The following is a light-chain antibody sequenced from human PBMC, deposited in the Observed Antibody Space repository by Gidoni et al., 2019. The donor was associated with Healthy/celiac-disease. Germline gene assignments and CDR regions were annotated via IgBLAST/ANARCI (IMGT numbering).Light chain of an antibody. Sequence: DIQMTQSPSSLSASVGDRVTITCRASQSISSYLNLYQQKPGKAPKLLIYAASSLQSGVPSRFSGSRSGTDFTLTISSLQPEDFATYYCQQSYSTPPWTFGQGTKVEIK. V-gene: IGKV1-39*01. CDR1: QSISSY. CDR2: AAS. CDR3: QQSYSTPPWT. J-gene: IGKJ1*01.